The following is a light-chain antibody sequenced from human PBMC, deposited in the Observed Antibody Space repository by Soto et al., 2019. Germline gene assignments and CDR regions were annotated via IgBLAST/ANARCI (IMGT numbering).Light chain of an antibody. J-gene: IGLJ2*01. CDR2: ATN. CDR1: RSNVGRND. V-gene: IGLV1-44*01. CDR3: AAWDDTLNGPL. Sequence: QSALTQPPSASGTPGQTVTISCSGSRSNVGRNDVSWYQQVPGMAPKLLVFATNKRPSGVPDRFSGSASGASASLAISGLQSEEEADYYCAAWDDTLNGPLFGGGTKLTVL.